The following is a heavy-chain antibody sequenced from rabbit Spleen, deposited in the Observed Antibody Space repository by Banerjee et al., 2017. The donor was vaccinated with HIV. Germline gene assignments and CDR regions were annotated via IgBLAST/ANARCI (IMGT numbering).Heavy chain of an antibody. V-gene: IGHV1S45*01. CDR2: IDPVFTST. Sequence: QEQLEESGGGLVKPEGSLTLTCTASGFTISSKYWVCWVRQAPGKGLEWIGYIDPVFTSTYASWVNGRFTISSDNAQNTVFLQMTSLTAADTATYFCARDLPDVIGWNFGWWGQGTLVTVS. CDR1: GFTISSKYW. D-gene: IGHD4-1*01. CDR3: ARDLPDVIGWNFGW. J-gene: IGHJ6*01.